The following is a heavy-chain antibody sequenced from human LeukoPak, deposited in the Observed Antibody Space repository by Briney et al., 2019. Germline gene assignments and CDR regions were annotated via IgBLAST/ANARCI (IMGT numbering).Heavy chain of an antibody. V-gene: IGHV4-59*01. CDR1: GGSINSYF. CDR3: ARVRCSGGSCYSPVYYYYGMDV. J-gene: IGHJ6*02. D-gene: IGHD2-15*01. Sequence: SETLSLTCSVSGGSINSYFWSWIRQPPGKGLEWIGYIYYSGSTNYNPSLKSRVTISVDTSKNQFSLKLSSVTAADTAVYYCARVRCSGGSCYSPVYYYYGMDVWGQGTTVTVSS. CDR2: IYYSGST.